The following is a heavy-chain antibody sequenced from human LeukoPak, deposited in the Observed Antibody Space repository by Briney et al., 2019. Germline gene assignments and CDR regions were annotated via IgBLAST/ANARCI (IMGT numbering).Heavy chain of an antibody. CDR3: ARGHITRFLEWLLEDD. CDR1: TFTAXX. Sequence: TFTAXXINWVRXAXGQGREWVGWISAYNGNTNYAQKLQGRVTMTTDTSTSTAYMEVRSLRSDDTAVYYCARGHITRFLEWLLEDDWGQGTLVTVSS. J-gene: IGHJ4*02. D-gene: IGHD3-3*01. CDR2: ISAYNGNT. V-gene: IGHV1-18*01.